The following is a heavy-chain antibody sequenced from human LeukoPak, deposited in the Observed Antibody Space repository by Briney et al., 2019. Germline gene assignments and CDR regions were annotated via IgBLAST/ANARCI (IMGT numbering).Heavy chain of an antibody. J-gene: IGHJ3*02. CDR2: IHYDGSEK. CDR3: ARNRVGFHYADAFDM. D-gene: IGHD5-24*01. CDR1: GFSLINSD. V-gene: IGHV3-30*02. Sequence: GGSLRLSCAASGFSLINSDMHWVRQAPGKGLEWVAFIHYDGSEKRYADSLKGRFTISRDNSKNTLYLQMNSLRGEDAAVYYCARNRVGFHYADAFDMWGQGTMVTVPS.